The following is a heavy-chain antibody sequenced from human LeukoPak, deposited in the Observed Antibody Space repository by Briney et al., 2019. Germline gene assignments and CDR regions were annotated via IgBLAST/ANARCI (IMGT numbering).Heavy chain of an antibody. J-gene: IGHJ6*04. CDR3: ARGTFVVVPAHYGMDV. CDR1: GGSFSGYY. CDR2: INHSGST. D-gene: IGHD2-2*01. V-gene: IGHV4-34*01. Sequence: SETLSLTCAVYGGSFSGYYWSWTRQPPGKGLEWIGEINHSGSTNYNPSLKSRVTISVDTSKNQFSLKLSSVTAADTAVYYCARGTFVVVPAHYGMDVWGKGTTVTVSS.